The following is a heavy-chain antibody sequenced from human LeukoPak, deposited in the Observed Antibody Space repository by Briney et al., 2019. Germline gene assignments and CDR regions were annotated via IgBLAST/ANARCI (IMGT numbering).Heavy chain of an antibody. CDR1: GYTFTSHY. CDR2: INPSGGST. D-gene: IGHD3-22*01. J-gene: IGHJ4*02. CDR3: ATLPDSSGYYFDY. Sequence: ASVKVSCKASGYTFTSHYMHWVRQAPGQGHEWMGIINPSGGSTSYAQKFQGRVTMTRDMSTSTVYMELSSLRSEDTAVYYCATLPDSSGYYFDYWGQGTLVTVSS. V-gene: IGHV1-46*01.